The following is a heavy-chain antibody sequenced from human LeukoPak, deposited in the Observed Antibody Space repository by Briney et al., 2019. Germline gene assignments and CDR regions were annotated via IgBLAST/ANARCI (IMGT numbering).Heavy chain of an antibody. D-gene: IGHD5-24*01. J-gene: IGHJ6*03. Sequence: SETLSLTCTVSGGSISSHYWSWIRQPPGKGLEWIGYIYYSGSTNYNPSLKSRVTISVDTSKNQFSLKLSSVTAADTAVYYCARDGYNGYYYYMDVWGKGTTVTFSS. CDR3: ARDGYNGYYYYMDV. V-gene: IGHV4-59*11. CDR2: IYYSGST. CDR1: GGSISSHY.